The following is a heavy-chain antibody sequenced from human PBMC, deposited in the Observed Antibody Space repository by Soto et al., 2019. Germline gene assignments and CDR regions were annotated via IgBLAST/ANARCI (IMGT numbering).Heavy chain of an antibody. CDR2: IIPIFGTA. J-gene: IGHJ6*02. D-gene: IGHD6-6*01. CDR3: ARAGDSSSPDVSYYYGMDV. V-gene: IGHV1-69*13. Sequence: SVKVSCKASGGTFSSYSISWVRQAPGQGLEWMGGIIPIFGTANYAQKFQGRVTITADESTSTAYMELSSLRSEDTAVYYCARAGDSSSPDVSYYYGMDVWGQGTTVTVSS. CDR1: GGTFSSYS.